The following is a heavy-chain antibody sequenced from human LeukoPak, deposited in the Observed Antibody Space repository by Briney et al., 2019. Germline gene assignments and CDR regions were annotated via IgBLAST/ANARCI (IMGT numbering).Heavy chain of an antibody. CDR3: ARDRRKSRYSSSRYWGAHYYYYGMDV. J-gene: IGHJ6*02. CDR1: GFTFSSYA. CDR2: ISYDGSNK. Sequence: GGSLRLSCAASGFTFSSYAMHWVRQAPGKGLEWVAVISYDGSNKYYADCVKGRFTISRDDSKNTLYLQMNSLRAEDTAVYYCARDRRKSRYSSSRYWGAHYYYYGMDVWGQGTTVTVSS. V-gene: IGHV3-30-3*01. D-gene: IGHD6-13*01.